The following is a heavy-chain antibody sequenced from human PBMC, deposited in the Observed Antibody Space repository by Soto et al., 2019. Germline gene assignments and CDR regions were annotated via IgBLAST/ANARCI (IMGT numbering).Heavy chain of an antibody. D-gene: IGHD5-12*01. CDR3: ARQGGYAAGYYGMDV. CDR2: IYPGDSDT. V-gene: IGHV5-51*01. CDR1: GYSFTSYW. J-gene: IGHJ6*02. Sequence: GESLKISCKGSGYSFTSYWIGWVRQMPGKGLEWMGIIYPGDSDTRYSPSFQGQVTISADKSISTAYLQWSSLKASDTAMYYCARQGGYAAGYYGMDVWGQGTTVTVSS.